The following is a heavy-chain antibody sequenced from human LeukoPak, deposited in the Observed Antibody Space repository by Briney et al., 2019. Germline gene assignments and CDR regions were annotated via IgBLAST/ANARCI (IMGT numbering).Heavy chain of an antibody. D-gene: IGHD2-21*01. CDR1: GYSFTSYW. V-gene: IGHV5-51*01. J-gene: IGHJ4*02. Sequence: GESLKISCKGFGYSFTSYWSGWVRQMPGKDLEWLGMIYPGDSDNRYSPSFQGQVTISADKSISTTHLQWNSLKASDTAMYYCARSYCVTGDCYSGIADCWGQGTLVTVSS. CDR3: ARSYCVTGDCYSGIADC. CDR2: IYPGDSDN.